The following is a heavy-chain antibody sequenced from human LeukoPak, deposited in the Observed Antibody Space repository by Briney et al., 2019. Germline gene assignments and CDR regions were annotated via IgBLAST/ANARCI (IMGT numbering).Heavy chain of an antibody. D-gene: IGHD3-10*01. CDR2: IYWDDDK. CDR3: AHCSGSYYYGSDPYYFDY. J-gene: IGHJ4*02. Sequence: SGPTLVQPTQPLTLTSAFSGFSLTTGGVGVGWIRQPPGKALDWLALIYWDDDKHYSPSLKNRLTITKDTSKNQVVLTMTNMDPVDTATYYCAHCSGSYYYGSDPYYFDYWGQGTLVTVSS. V-gene: IGHV2-5*02. CDR1: GFSLTTGGVG.